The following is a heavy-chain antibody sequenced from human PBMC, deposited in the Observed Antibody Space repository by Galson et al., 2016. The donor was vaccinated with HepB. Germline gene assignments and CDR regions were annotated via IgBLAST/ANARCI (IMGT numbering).Heavy chain of an antibody. CDR3: ARSLNSRLTMVRGVTNLPDY. CDR1: GFSLTSAWVG. D-gene: IGHD3-10*01. V-gene: IGHV2-26*01. Sequence: PALVKPTQTLTLTCTVSGFSLTSAWVGVTWIRQPPGKALEWLASIFSNGKESYTTSLKSRLTISKDTSKSQVVLTMTNMDPVDTATYHCARSLNSRLTMVRGVTNLPDYWGQGTLVTVSS. CDR2: IFSNGKE. J-gene: IGHJ4*02.